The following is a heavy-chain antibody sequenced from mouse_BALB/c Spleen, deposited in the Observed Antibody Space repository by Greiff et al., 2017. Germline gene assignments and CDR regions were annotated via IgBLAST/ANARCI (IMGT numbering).Heavy chain of an antibody. J-gene: IGHJ4*01. Sequence: EVQLQQSGAELVKPGASVKLSCTASGFTFKDSYMHWVKQRPEQGLEWIGRIDPANGNTKYDPKFQGKATITADTASNTAYLQLSSLTSEDTAVYYCARRYDVLYAMDYWGQGTSVTVSA. CDR3: ARRYDVLYAMDY. V-gene: IGHV14-3*02. D-gene: IGHD2-14*01. CDR1: GFTFKDSY. CDR2: IDPANGNT.